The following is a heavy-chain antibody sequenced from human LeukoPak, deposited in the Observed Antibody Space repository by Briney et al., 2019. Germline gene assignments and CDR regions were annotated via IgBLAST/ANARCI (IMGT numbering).Heavy chain of an antibody. J-gene: IGHJ4*02. CDR2: IIPIFGTA. D-gene: IGHD6-13*01. V-gene: IGHV1-69*06. Sequence: GASVKVSCKASGGTFSSYAISWVRQAPGQGLEWMGGIIPIFGTANYAQKFQGRVTITADKSTSTAYMELSSLRSEDTAVYYCARLGSSWYEYYFDYWGQGTLATVSS. CDR1: GGTFSSYA. CDR3: ARLGSSWYEYYFDY.